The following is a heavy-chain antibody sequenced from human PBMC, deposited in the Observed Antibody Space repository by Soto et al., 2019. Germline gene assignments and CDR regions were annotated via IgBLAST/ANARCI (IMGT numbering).Heavy chain of an antibody. D-gene: IGHD2-21*02. CDR3: ARDLWGYCGTDCYPLDV. J-gene: IGHJ6*02. V-gene: IGHV4-59*01. Sequence: QVQLQESGPGLVKPSETLSLTCTVPGGSISRYYWSWIRQPPGKGLEWIGYMYNTGSTVYNPPFKSRVTISVDTSKNQFSLKLNSVTAADTAVYYCARDLWGYCGTDCYPLDVWGQGTTVTVSS. CDR1: GGSISRYY. CDR2: MYNTGST.